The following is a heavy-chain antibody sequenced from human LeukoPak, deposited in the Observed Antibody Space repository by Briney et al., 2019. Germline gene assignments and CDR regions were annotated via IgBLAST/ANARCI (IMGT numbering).Heavy chain of an antibody. CDR3: ARHGDILTGLDAFDI. Sequence: SQTLSLTCTVSGGSISSGDYYWNWIRQPPGKGLEWIGYIYHSGYTNYNPSLKSRIILSVDTSKNQFSLKLSSVTAADTAVYYCARHGDILTGLDAFDIWGQGTMVTVSS. J-gene: IGHJ3*02. CDR1: GGSISSGDYY. V-gene: IGHV4-30-4*08. D-gene: IGHD3-9*01. CDR2: IYHSGYT.